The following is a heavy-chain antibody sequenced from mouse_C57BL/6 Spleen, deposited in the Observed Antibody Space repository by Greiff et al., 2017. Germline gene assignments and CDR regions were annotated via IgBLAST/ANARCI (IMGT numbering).Heavy chain of an antibody. CDR2: IYPGDGDT. Sequence: QVQLQQSGAELVKPGASVKISCKASGYAFSSYWMNWVKQRPGKGLEWIGQIYPGDGDTNYNGTFKGKATLTADKSSSTAYMQLSSLTSEDSAVYFCARGRVYDLDYWGQGTSVTVAS. J-gene: IGHJ4*01. CDR3: ARGRVYDLDY. V-gene: IGHV1-80*01. D-gene: IGHD2-12*01. CDR1: GYAFSSYW.